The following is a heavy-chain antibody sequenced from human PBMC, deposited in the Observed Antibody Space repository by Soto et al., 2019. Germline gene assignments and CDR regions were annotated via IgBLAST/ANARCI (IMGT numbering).Heavy chain of an antibody. CDR2: FDPEDGET. CDR1: GYTLTELS. CDR3: ATPFLTGSSPYAFDL. J-gene: IGHJ3*01. D-gene: IGHD1-7*01. V-gene: IGHV1-24*01. Sequence: ASVKVSCKVSGYTLTELSMHWVRQAPGKGLEWMGGFDPEDGETIYAQKFQGRVTMTEDTSTDTAYMELSSLRSEDTAVYYCATPFLTGSSPYAFDLWGQGTMVTVSS.